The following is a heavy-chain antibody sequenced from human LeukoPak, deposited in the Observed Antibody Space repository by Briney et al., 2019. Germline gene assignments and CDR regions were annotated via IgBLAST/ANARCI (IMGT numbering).Heavy chain of an antibody. Sequence: GGSLRLFCAASGITFSTYGMHWVRQAPGKGLEWVAIIWYDGSNTYYVDSVKGRFTISRDNSENTLYLQMNSLRAEDTAVYYCATIRFPWGSYRYIFDSWGQGTLVTVSS. V-gene: IGHV3-33*01. J-gene: IGHJ4*02. CDR2: IWYDGSNT. D-gene: IGHD3-16*02. CDR1: GITFSTYG. CDR3: ATIRFPWGSYRYIFDS.